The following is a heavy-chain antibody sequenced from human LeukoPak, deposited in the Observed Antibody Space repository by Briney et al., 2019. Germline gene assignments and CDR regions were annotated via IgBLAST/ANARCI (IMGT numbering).Heavy chain of an antibody. CDR1: GFTFSAYG. CDR3: AGRGIAHS. Sequence: GGSLTLSCAASGFTFSAYGMTWVRQAPGKGLECVSTVSNNGDSTYYADSVKGRFTISRDNSKNTLYLQMNSLRAEDTAVYYCAGRGIAHSWGQGTLVTVSS. CDR2: VSNNGDST. J-gene: IGHJ5*02. V-gene: IGHV3-23*01. D-gene: IGHD6-13*01.